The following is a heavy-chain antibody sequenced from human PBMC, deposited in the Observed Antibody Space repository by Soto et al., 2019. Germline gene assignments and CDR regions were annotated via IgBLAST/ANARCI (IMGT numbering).Heavy chain of an antibody. J-gene: IGHJ3*02. Sequence: GGSLRLSCAASGFTVSSNYMSWVRQAPGKGLEWVSVIYSGGSTYYADSVKGGFTISRNNSKNKLYLQMNSLRAEDTAVYYCARFMRSYYDILTGYLLPDDAFDIWGQGTMVTVSS. D-gene: IGHD3-9*01. CDR3: ARFMRSYYDILTGYLLPDDAFDI. V-gene: IGHV3-53*04. CDR2: IYSGGST. CDR1: GFTVSSNY.